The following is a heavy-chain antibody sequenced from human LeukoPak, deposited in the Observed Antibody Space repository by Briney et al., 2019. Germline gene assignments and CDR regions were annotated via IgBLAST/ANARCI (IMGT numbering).Heavy chain of an antibody. Sequence: GRSLRLSCAASGFTFSSYAMHWVRQAPGKVLEWVAVISYDGSNKYYADSVKGRFTISRDNSKNTLYLQMNSLRAEDTAVYYCARDLNTAMVTFDYWGQGTLVTVSS. V-gene: IGHV3-30*04. D-gene: IGHD5-18*01. CDR3: ARDLNTAMVTFDY. CDR2: ISYDGSNK. J-gene: IGHJ4*02. CDR1: GFTFSSYA.